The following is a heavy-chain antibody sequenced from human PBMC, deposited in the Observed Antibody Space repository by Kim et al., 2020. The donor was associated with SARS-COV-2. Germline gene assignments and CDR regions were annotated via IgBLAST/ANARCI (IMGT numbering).Heavy chain of an antibody. Sequence: SETLSLTCTVSGGSISSGSYYWSWIRQPAGKGLEWIGRIYTSGSTNYNPSLKSRVTISVDTSKNQFSLKLSSVTAADTAVYYCARDSYCSGGSCLGDWGQGTLVTVSS. CDR1: GGSISSGSYY. V-gene: IGHV4-61*02. CDR2: IYTSGST. D-gene: IGHD2-15*01. CDR3: ARDSYCSGGSCLGD. J-gene: IGHJ4*02.